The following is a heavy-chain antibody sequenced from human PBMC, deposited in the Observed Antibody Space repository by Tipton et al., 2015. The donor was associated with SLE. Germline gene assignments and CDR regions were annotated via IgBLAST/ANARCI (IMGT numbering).Heavy chain of an antibody. V-gene: IGHV4-59*01. CDR1: GGSINTYY. CDR3: ARAKRDDYYYYGMDV. CDR2: IHYSGSA. Sequence: TLSLTCNVSGGSINTYYWSWIRQPPGKGLEWIGYIHYSGSAYYNPSLKSRLTMSVQRSKNQFSLTVNSVTAADTAAYYCARAKRDDYYYYGMDVWGQGTTVTVSS. J-gene: IGHJ6*02. D-gene: IGHD3-16*01.